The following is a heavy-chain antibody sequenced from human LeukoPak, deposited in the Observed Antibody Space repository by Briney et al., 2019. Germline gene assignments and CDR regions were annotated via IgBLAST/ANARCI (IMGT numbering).Heavy chain of an antibody. CDR1: GYTFTSYG. Sequence: ASVKVSCKASGYTFTSYGISWVRQAPGQGLEWMGWINPNSGGTRYAQKFQGRVTMTRDTSISTAYMELSRLRSEDTAVYYWARDPWATYSDYDSITWGQGNPVTASS. J-gene: IGHJ4*02. CDR2: INPNSGGT. V-gene: IGHV1-2*02. D-gene: IGHD5-12*01. CDR3: ARDPWATYSDYDSIT.